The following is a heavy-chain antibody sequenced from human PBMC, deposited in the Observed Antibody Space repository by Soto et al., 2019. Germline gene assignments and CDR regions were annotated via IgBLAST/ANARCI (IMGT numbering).Heavy chain of an antibody. J-gene: IGHJ6*03. CDR2: IIPILGIA. V-gene: IGHV1-69*02. CDR1: GGTFSSYT. D-gene: IGHD6-6*01. CDR3: ARSSIAARDYYYYMDV. Sequence: QVQLVQSGAEVKKPGSSVKVSCKASGGTFSSYTISWVRQAPGQGLEWMGRIIPILGIANYAQKFQGRVTITADKSTSTAYMELSSLRSEDTAVYYCARSSIAARDYYYYMDVWDKGTTVTVSS.